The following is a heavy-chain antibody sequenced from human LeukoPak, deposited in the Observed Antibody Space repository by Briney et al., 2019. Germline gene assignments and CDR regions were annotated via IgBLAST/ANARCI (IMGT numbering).Heavy chain of an antibody. Sequence: GGSLRCSCAASGFTFSDYYMSWLRQAQGQGLEWVSYINSSGSTIYYADSVKGRFTISRDNAKNSLYLQMNSLRAEDTAVYYCARAPYDSSGYYASDYMDVWGKGTTVTVSS. D-gene: IGHD3-22*01. CDR2: INSSGSTI. V-gene: IGHV3-11*04. CDR3: ARAPYDSSGYYASDYMDV. J-gene: IGHJ6*03. CDR1: GFTFSDYY.